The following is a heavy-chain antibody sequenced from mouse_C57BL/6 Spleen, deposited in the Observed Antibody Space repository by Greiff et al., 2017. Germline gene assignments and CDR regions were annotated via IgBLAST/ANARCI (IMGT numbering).Heavy chain of an antibody. CDR3: ARLVDGSSFYDY. CDR1: GFTFSDYG. CDR2: ISSGSSTL. V-gene: IGHV5-17*01. Sequence: EVQLQESGGGLVKPGGSLKLSCAASGFTFSDYGMHWVRQAPEKGLEWVAYISSGSSTLYYADTVKGRFTISRDNAKNTLFLQMTSLRSEDTAMYYCARLVDGSSFYDYWGQGTTLTVSS. J-gene: IGHJ2*01. D-gene: IGHD1-1*01.